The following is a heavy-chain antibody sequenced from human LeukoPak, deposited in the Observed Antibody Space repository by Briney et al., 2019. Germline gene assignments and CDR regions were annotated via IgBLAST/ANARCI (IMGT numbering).Heavy chain of an antibody. CDR2: INHSGST. CDR1: GGSFSGYY. D-gene: IGHD5-18*01. J-gene: IGHJ6*03. CDR3: ARGGGYSYGYDYYYYYMDV. Sequence: TSETLSLTCAVYGGSFSGYYWSWIRQPPGKGLEWIGEINHSGSTNYNPSLKSRVTISVDTSKNQFSLKLSSVTAADTAVYYCARGGGYSYGYDYYYYYMDVWGKGTTVTVSS. V-gene: IGHV4-34*01.